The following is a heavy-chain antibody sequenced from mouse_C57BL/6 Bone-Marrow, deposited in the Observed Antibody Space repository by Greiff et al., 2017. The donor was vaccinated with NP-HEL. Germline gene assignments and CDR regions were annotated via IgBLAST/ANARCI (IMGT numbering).Heavy chain of an antibody. V-gene: IGHV1-72*01. CDR3: ARYYYGSGYFYY. J-gene: IGHJ2*01. CDR2: IDPNSGGT. D-gene: IGHD1-1*01. Sequence: QVQLQQPGAELVKPGASVKLSCKASGYTFTNYWMHWVKQRPGRGLAWIGRIDPNSGGTKYNEKLKSKATLPEEKPSIPAYMQLSSLTSDDSAVYYCARYYYGSGYFYYWGQGTTLTVSS. CDR1: GYTFTNYW.